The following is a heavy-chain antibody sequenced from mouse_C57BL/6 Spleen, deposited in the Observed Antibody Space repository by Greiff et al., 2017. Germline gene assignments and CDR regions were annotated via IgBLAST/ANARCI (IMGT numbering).Heavy chain of an antibody. D-gene: IGHD3-1*01. V-gene: IGHV1-64*01. Sequence: QVQLQQPGAELVKPGASVMLSCKASGYTFTSYWMHWVKQRPGQGLEWIGMIHPNSGSTNYNEKFKSKDTLTVDKSSSTAYMQLSSLTSEDSAVYYCARSGYYFGYWGQGATLTVSS. CDR3: ARSGYYFGY. CDR1: GYTFTSYW. J-gene: IGHJ2*01. CDR2: IHPNSGST.